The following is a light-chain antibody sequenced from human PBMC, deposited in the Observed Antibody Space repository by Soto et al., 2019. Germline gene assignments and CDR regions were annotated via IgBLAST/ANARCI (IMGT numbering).Light chain of an antibody. J-gene: IGLJ3*02. V-gene: IGLV2-8*01. CDR2: EVT. Sequence: QSALTQPPSASGSPGQSVTISCTGTSSDVGAYNYVSWYQQHAGKAPKLVIYEVTKRPSGVPDRFSGSKSANTASLTVSGLQSEDEADYYSSSFAPSNTRVFGGGTKLTVL. CDR1: SSDVGAYNY. CDR3: SSFAPSNTRV.